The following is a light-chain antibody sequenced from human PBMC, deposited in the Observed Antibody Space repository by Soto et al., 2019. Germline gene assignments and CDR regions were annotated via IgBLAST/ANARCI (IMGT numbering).Light chain of an antibody. CDR1: SSDVGGYNY. Sequence: QSVXTQPASVSGSPGQSIAISCTGTSSDVGGYNYVSWYQQHPGKVPKLLIYDVSNRPSGVSNRFSGSKSGNTASLTISGLQAEDEADYYCSSYTSSSTRVFGTGTKVTVL. J-gene: IGLJ1*01. CDR2: DVS. CDR3: SSYTSSSTRV. V-gene: IGLV2-14*01.